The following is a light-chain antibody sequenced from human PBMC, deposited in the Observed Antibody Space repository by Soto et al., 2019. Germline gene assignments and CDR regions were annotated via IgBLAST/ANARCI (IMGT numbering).Light chain of an antibody. J-gene: IGLJ1*01. V-gene: IGLV2-23*02. CDR3: CSYAGSSTSYV. Sequence: QSVLTQPASVSGSPGQSITISCTGTSSDVGSYNLVSWYQQHPGKAPKLMIYEVSKRPSGVSNRFSGSKSGNTASLTISRLQAEDEADYYCCSYAGSSTSYVFGTGNKVTVL. CDR2: EVS. CDR1: SSDVGSYNL.